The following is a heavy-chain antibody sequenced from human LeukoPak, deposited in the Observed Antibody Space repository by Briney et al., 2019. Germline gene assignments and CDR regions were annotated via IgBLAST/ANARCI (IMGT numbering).Heavy chain of an antibody. CDR2: IKSKTDGGTT. J-gene: IGHJ4*02. V-gene: IGHV3-15*01. Sequence: GGSLRLSCAASGFTFSNAWMSWVRQAPGKGLEWVGRIKSKTDGGTTDYAAPVKGRFTISRDDSKNTLYLQMNSLKTEDTAVYYCTTGSRSVVVPAAAPRSWGQGTLSPSPQ. CDR1: GFTFSNAW. CDR3: TTGSRSVVVPAAAPRS. D-gene: IGHD2-2*01.